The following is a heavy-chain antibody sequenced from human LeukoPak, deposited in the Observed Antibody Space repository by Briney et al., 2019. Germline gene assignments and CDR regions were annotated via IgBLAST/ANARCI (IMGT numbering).Heavy chain of an antibody. CDR3: ARSGSGGYNWFDP. J-gene: IGHJ5*02. CDR2: IYYSGST. Sequence: SETLSLTCAVYGGSFSGYYWSWIRQHPGKGLEWIGYIYYSGSTYYNPSLKSRVTISVDTSKNQFSLKLSSVTAADTAVYYCARSGSGGYNWFDPWGQGTLVTVSS. CDR1: GGSFSGYY. V-gene: IGHV4-31*11. D-gene: IGHD3-10*01.